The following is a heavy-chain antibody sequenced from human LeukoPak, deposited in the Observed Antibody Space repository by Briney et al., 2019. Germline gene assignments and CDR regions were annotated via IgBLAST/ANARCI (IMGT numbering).Heavy chain of an antibody. Sequence: GGSLRLSCAASGFTFSSYSISWVRQAPGKGLEWVSYISSSGSIVYYADSVRGRSTISRDNAKNSLFLQLNSLRAADTAVYYCARSRSAAGHHYYYMDVWGKGTTVTVSS. D-gene: IGHD6-13*01. J-gene: IGHJ6*03. CDR2: ISSSGSIV. CDR1: GFTFSSYS. CDR3: ARSRSAAGHHYYYMDV. V-gene: IGHV3-48*01.